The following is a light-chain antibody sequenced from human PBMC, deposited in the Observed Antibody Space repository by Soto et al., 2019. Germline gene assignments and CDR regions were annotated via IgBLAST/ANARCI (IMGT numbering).Light chain of an antibody. V-gene: IGKV3-11*01. Sequence: EIVLTQSPDTLSLSPGERATLSCRASQSVGSSLAWYQQKPGQAPRLLIYDASNRATGIPARFSGSGSGTDFPLTISSLEPEDFAVYYCHQRSNWPPEVTFGPGTKVDIK. CDR3: HQRSNWPPEVT. CDR2: DAS. J-gene: IGKJ3*01. CDR1: QSVGSS.